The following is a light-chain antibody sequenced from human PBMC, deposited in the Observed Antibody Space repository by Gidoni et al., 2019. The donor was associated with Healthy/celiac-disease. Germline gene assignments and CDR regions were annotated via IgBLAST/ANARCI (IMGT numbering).Light chain of an antibody. J-gene: IGKJ4*01. CDR1: PDISNY. V-gene: IGKV1-33*01. CDR3: QQYDNIPT. CDR2: DAS. Sequence: DIQLTQSPSSLSASVGDRVTITCQASPDISNYLNWYQQKPGKAPKLLIYDASNLETGVPSRFSGSGSGTDFTFTISSLQPEDIATYYCQQYDNIPTFGGGTKVEIK.